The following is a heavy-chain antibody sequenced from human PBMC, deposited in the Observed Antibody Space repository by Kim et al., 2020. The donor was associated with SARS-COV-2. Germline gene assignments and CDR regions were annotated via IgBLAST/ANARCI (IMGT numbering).Heavy chain of an antibody. V-gene: IGHV3-33*01. CDR1: GFTFSSYG. CDR2: IWYDGSNK. J-gene: IGHJ4*02. CDR3: ARDSAPLWFGELFPDY. Sequence: GGSLRLSCAASGFTFSSYGMHWVRQAPGKGLEWVAVIWYDGSNKYYADSVKGRFTISRDNSKNTLYLQMNSLRAEDTAVYYCARDSAPLWFGELFPDYWGQGTLVTVSS. D-gene: IGHD3-10*01.